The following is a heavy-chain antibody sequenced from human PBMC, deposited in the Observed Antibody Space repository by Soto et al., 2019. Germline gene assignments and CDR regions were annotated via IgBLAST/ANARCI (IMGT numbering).Heavy chain of an antibody. J-gene: IGHJ5*02. V-gene: IGHV4-39*01. CDR1: GGYSGAIRTH. D-gene: IGHD2-21*01. Sequence: SETLSLTYSVSGGYSGAIRTHCPCISQHTGKGLEWLANIFYSGSTFYNPSLASRVSVSVDTSKNEFSLKLRSVTAADTAVYYCARQTTTGDTDLWFDPWGQGTLVTVSS. CDR3: ARQTTTGDTDLWFDP. CDR2: IFYSGST.